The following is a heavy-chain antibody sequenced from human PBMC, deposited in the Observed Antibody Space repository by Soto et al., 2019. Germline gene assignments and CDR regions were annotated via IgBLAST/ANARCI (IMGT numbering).Heavy chain of an antibody. D-gene: IGHD3-3*01. CDR2: IYTSGST. V-gene: IGHV4-4*07. J-gene: IGHJ5*02. CDR3: ARGVSYDFWSGYYTNWFDP. Sequence: QVQLQESGPGLVKPSETLSLTCTVSGGSISSYYWSWIRQPAGKGLEWIGRIYTSGSTNYNPSLKSRVTISVDMSKNQFSLKLSSVTAADTAVYYCARGVSYDFWSGYYTNWFDPWGQGTLVTVSS. CDR1: GGSISSYY.